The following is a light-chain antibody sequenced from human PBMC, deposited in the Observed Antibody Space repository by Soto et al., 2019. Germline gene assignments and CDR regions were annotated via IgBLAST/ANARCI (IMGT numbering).Light chain of an antibody. CDR3: LLSFIGARAVV. V-gene: IGLV7-46*01. Sequence: QAVVTQEPSLTVSPGGTVTLTCGSSTGAVTSGHYPYWFQQKPGQAPRTLIYDTSNKHSWTPARFSGSLLGGKAALTLSGAEAEDEAEYYCLLSFIGARAVVFGGGTKVTVL. J-gene: IGLJ2*01. CDR1: TGAVTSGHY. CDR2: DTS.